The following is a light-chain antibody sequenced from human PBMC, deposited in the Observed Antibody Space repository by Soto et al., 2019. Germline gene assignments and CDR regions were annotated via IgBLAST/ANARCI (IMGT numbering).Light chain of an antibody. CDR3: SSYTGSSTPV. CDR1: RSDVGGYNY. J-gene: IGLJ3*02. V-gene: IGLV2-14*01. CDR2: EVS. Sequence: QSALTQPASVSGSPGQSITISCTGTRSDVGGYNYVSWYQHHPGKAPKLMIYEVSNRPSGVSNRFSGSKSGNTASLTISGLQAEDEADYYCSSYTGSSTPVFGGGTKLTVL.